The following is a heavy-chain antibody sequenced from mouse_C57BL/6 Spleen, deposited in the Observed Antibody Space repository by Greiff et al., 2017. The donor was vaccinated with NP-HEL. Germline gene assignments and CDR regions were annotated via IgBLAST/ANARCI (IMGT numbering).Heavy chain of an antibody. CDR1: GFSLTSYG. J-gene: IGHJ4*01. V-gene: IGHV2-2*01. D-gene: IGHD2-3*01. Sequence: QVQLKQSGPGLVQPSQSLSLTCTVSGFSLTSYGVHWVRQSPGKGLEWLGVIWSGGSTDYNAAFISRLSISKDNSKSQVFFKMNSLQADDTAIYYCARKDDGYYDAMDYWGQGTSVTVSS. CDR3: ARKDDGYYDAMDY. CDR2: IWSGGST.